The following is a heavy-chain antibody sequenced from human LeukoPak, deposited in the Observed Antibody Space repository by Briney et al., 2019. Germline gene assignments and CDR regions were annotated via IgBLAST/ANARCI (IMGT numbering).Heavy chain of an antibody. CDR1: TYSISDGYY. J-gene: IGHJ5*02. D-gene: IGHD5-12*01. CDR3: ARLLVATIGNWFAP. V-gene: IGHV4-38-2*01. Sequence: SETLSLTCAVSTYSISDGYYWGWIRQPPGKRLEWIGNIYHDGSTYYKPSLKSRGIVSVDTSKNHFSLKLRSATAADTAVYYCARLLVATIGNWFAPWGQGTLVTVSP. CDR2: IYHDGST.